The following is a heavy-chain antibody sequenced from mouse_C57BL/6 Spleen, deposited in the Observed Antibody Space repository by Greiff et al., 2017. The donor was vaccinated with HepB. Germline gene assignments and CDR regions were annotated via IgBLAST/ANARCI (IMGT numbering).Heavy chain of an antibody. CDR1: GFTFSSYA. CDR2: ISDGGSYT. CDR3: AREYYGSSHWYFDV. Sequence: EVQLVESGGGLVKPGGSLKLSCAASGFTFSSYAMSWVRPTPEKRLEWVATISDGGSYTYYPDNVKGRFTISRDNAKNNLYLQMSHLKSEDTAMYYCAREYYGSSHWYFDVWGTGTTVTVSS. J-gene: IGHJ1*03. D-gene: IGHD1-1*01. V-gene: IGHV5-4*01.